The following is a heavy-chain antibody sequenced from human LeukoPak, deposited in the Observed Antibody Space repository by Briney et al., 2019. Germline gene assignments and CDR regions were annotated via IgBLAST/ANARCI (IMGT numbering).Heavy chain of an antibody. CDR3: ARVNDATGSMGY. CDR2: INSSSSII. D-gene: IGHD3-9*01. J-gene: IGHJ4*02. V-gene: IGHV3-48*02. CDR1: GFSFSSYS. Sequence: PGGSLRLSCAASGFSFSSYSMNWVRQAPGKGLEWVSYINSSSSIIYYADSVKGRFTASRDNGKNSLYLQMNSLRDEDTAVYYCARVNDATGSMGYWGQGTLVTVSS.